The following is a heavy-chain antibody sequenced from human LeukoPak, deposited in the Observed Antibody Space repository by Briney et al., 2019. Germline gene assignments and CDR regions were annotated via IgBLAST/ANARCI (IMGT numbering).Heavy chain of an antibody. D-gene: IGHD6-19*01. Sequence: PGGSLRLSCAASGFTFSNAWMSWVRQAPGKGLEWVGRIKSKTDGGTTDYAAPVKGRFTISRDDSKNTLYLQMNSLKTEDTAVYYCTTDLSRGWDPDHFDYWGQGTLVTVSS. CDR2: IKSKTDGGTT. CDR3: TTDLSRGWDPDHFDY. CDR1: GFTFSNAW. V-gene: IGHV3-15*01. J-gene: IGHJ4*02.